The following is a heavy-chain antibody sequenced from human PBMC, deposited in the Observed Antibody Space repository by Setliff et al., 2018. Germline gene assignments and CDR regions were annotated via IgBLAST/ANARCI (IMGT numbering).Heavy chain of an antibody. CDR1: GGSISPYF. D-gene: IGHD5-18*01. CDR2: IYHNGNT. Sequence: SETLSLTCTVSGGSISPYFWSWIRQPPGKGLEWIGYIYHNGNTNFNPSLKTRVTMSVDTSKDQFALNLRSVTAADAAVYYCVRDRTAYSYGLDVWGQGTTVTVSS. V-gene: IGHV4-59*01. J-gene: IGHJ6*02. CDR3: VRDRTAYSYGLDV.